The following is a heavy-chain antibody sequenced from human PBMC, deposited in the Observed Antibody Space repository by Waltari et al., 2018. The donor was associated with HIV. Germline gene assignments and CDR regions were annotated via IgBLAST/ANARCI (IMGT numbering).Heavy chain of an antibody. D-gene: IGHD4-17*01. V-gene: IGHV3-66*01. J-gene: IGHJ6*02. Sequence: EVQLVESGGGLVQPGGSLRLSCAASGFTDSSNHLSWVRQAPGKGLEWVSVIYSGGSTYYADSVKGRFTISRDNSKNTLYLQMNSLRAEDTAVYYCARDYGGNSFYYYYAMDVWGQGTTVTVSS. CDR1: GFTDSSNH. CDR2: IYSGGST. CDR3: ARDYGGNSFYYYYAMDV.